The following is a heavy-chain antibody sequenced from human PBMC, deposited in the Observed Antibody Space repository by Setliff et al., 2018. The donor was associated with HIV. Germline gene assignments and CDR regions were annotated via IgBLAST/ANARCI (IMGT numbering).Heavy chain of an antibody. V-gene: IGHV1-18*01. Sequence: ASVKVSCKASGYTFTNYGISWVRQAPGQGLEWMGWISAYSGNTNYAQKLQGRVTMTTDTSTSTAYMELRSLRSNDTAVYYCARDIAAWGYFDYWGQGTLVTVSS. J-gene: IGHJ4*02. CDR2: ISAYSGNT. CDR3: ARDIAAWGYFDY. D-gene: IGHD6-6*01. CDR1: GYTFTNYG.